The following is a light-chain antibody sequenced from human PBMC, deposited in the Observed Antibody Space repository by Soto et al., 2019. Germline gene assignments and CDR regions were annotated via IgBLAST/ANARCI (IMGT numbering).Light chain of an antibody. CDR1: SSDVGGYNY. CDR3: SSHAGSSVV. Sequence: QSVLAQPRSVSGSPGQSVTISCTGTSSDVGGYNYVSWYQQHPGKAPKLMIYDVATRPSGVPDRFSGSKSGNTASLTISGIQAEDEADYYCSSHAGSSVVFGTGTKVTLL. CDR2: DVA. V-gene: IGLV2-11*01. J-gene: IGLJ1*01.